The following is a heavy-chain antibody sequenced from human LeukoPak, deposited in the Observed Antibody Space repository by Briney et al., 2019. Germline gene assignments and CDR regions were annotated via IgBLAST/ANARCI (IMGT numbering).Heavy chain of an antibody. J-gene: IGHJ4*02. D-gene: IGHD6-19*01. V-gene: IGHV3-9*01. CDR2: ISWNSGSI. Sequence: GGSLRLSCAASGFTFDDYAMHWVRQAPGKGLEWVSGISWNSGSIGYADSVKGRFTISRDSAKNSLYLQMNSLRAEDTALYYCAKDMSSSGHKGFDYWGQGTLVTVSS. CDR1: GFTFDDYA. CDR3: AKDMSSSGHKGFDY.